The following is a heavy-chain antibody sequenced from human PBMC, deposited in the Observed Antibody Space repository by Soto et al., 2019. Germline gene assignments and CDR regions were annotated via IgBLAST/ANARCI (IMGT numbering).Heavy chain of an antibody. CDR2: IWYDGSNK. J-gene: IGHJ3*02. CDR1: GFTFSSYG. CDR3: ARDKQQWLMANDAFDI. D-gene: IGHD6-19*01. V-gene: IGHV3-33*01. Sequence: QVQLVESGGGVVQPGRSLRLSCAASGFTFSSYGMHWVRQAPGKGLEWVAVIWYDGSNKYYADSVKGRFTISRDNSKNTLYLQMNSLRAEDTAVYYCARDKQQWLMANDAFDIWGQGTMVTVSS.